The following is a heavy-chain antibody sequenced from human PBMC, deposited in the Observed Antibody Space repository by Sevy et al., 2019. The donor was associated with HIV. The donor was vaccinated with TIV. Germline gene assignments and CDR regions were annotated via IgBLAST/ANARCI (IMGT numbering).Heavy chain of an antibody. D-gene: IGHD5-18*01. J-gene: IGHJ4*02. CDR3: ARVPRDTATGVSYFDY. CDR1: GFTFSSYA. V-gene: IGHV3-30-3*01. Sequence: GGSLRLSCAASGFTFSSYAMHWVRQAPGKGLEWVAVISYDASNKYYADSVKGRFTISRDNSKNTLYLQMNSLRAEDTAVYYCARVPRDTATGVSYFDYWGQGTLVTVSS. CDR2: ISYDASNK.